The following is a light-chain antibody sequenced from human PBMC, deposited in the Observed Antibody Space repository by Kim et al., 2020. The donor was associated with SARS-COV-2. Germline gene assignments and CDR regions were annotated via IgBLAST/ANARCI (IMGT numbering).Light chain of an antibody. CDR1: F. CDR2: DAS. V-gene: IGKV3-11*01. Sequence: FVGWYQHKPGQAPRLLIYDASKRATGIAARFSGSGSGTDFTLIISSLEPEDCAVYYCQQRANWRGVTFGPGTKVDIK. J-gene: IGKJ3*01. CDR3: QQRANWRGVT.